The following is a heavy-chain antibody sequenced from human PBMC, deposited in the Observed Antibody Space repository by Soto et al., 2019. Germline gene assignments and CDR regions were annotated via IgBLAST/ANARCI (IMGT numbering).Heavy chain of an antibody. Sequence: GGSLRLSCAASGFTFSSYAMHWVRQAPGKGLEWVAVISYDGSNKYYADSVKGRFTISRDNSKNTLYLQMNSLRAEDTAVYYCARGLLRYFDWLSNDAFDIWGQGTMVTVSS. V-gene: IGHV3-30-3*01. CDR3: ARGLLRYFDWLSNDAFDI. J-gene: IGHJ3*02. D-gene: IGHD3-9*01. CDR2: ISYDGSNK. CDR1: GFTFSSYA.